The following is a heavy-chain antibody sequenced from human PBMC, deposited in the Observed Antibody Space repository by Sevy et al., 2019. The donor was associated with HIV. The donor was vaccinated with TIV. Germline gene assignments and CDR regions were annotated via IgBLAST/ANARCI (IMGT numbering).Heavy chain of an antibody. CDR2: IYYSGST. Sequence: SETLSLTCTVSGGSISSSSYYWGWIRQPPGKGLEWIGSIYYSGSTYYNPSLKSRVTISVDTSKNQFSRKLSSVTAADTAVYYCASHTPPYYYDSSGPYAFDIWGQGTMVTVSS. V-gene: IGHV4-39*01. CDR3: ASHTPPYYYDSSGPYAFDI. J-gene: IGHJ3*02. D-gene: IGHD3-22*01. CDR1: GGSISSSSYY.